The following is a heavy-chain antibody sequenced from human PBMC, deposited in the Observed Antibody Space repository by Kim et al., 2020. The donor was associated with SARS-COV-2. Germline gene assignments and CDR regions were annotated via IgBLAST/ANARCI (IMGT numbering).Heavy chain of an antibody. D-gene: IGHD1-26*01. Sequence: SETLSLTCAVYGGSFSGYYWSWIRQPPGKGLEWIGEINHSGSTNYNPSLKSRVTISVDTSKNQFSLKLSSVTAADTAVYYCARGGGLRYSGSYYFDYWGQGTLVTVSS. CDR1: GGSFSGYY. CDR3: ARGGGLRYSGSYYFDY. CDR2: INHSGST. V-gene: IGHV4-34*01. J-gene: IGHJ4*02.